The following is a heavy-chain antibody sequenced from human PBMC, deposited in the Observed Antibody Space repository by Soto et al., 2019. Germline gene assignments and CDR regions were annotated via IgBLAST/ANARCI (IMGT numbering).Heavy chain of an antibody. CDR2: IWYDGSNK. CDR3: AKECVDTAMDT. V-gene: IGHV3-33*06. J-gene: IGHJ5*02. CDR1: GFTFSSYG. Sequence: QVQLVESGGGVVQPGRSLRLSCAASGFTFSSYGMHWVRQAPGKGLEWVAVIWYDGSNKYYADSVKGRFTISRDNSKNTLYLQMNSLRAEDTAVYYCAKECVDTAMDTWGQGTLVTVSS. D-gene: IGHD5-18*01.